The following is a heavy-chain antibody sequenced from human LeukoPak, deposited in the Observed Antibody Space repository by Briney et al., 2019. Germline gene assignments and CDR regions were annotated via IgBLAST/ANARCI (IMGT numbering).Heavy chain of an antibody. CDR2: INKDGSSI. CDR3: ARGYTYGSIDY. D-gene: IGHD5-18*01. J-gene: IGHJ4*02. V-gene: IGHV3-74*03. Sequence: TGGSLRLSCATSGFTFSSFWMHWVRQVPGEGLVLVSRINKDGSSITYADSVKGRFTISRDNAKNTLYLQMNSLRAEDTSVYYCARGYTYGSIDYWGQGTLVTVSS. CDR1: GFTFSSFW.